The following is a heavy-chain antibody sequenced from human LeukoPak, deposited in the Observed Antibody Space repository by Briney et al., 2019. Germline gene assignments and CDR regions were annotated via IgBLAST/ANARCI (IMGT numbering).Heavy chain of an antibody. D-gene: IGHD2-15*01. V-gene: IGHV4-38-2*01. J-gene: IGHJ4*02. CDR1: GYSISTGYH. CDR3: ARTRYCSGATCYSPELFDS. CDR2: IYHSGNT. Sequence: SETLSLTCAVSGYSISTGYHWGWIRQSPGRGLEGIGSIYHSGNTYYNPSLKSRVTISVATSMNQFSLKVTSVTAADTAVYYCARTRYCSGATCYSPELFDSWGQGTLVTVSS.